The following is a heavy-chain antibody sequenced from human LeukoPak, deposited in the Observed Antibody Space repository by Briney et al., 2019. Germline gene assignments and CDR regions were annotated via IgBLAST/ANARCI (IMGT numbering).Heavy chain of an antibody. J-gene: IGHJ6*03. CDR2: IRYDGSNK. Sequence: GGSLRLSCAGSAFTFSSPGMHWVRQAPGKGLEGVAFIRYDGSNKYYADSVKGRFTISRDNSKNTLYPQMNSLRAEHTAVYYCAKDGGGYYPSYYDYMDVWGKGTTVTISS. V-gene: IGHV3-30*02. CDR1: AFTFSSPG. D-gene: IGHD3-22*01. CDR3: AKDGGGYYPSYYDYMDV.